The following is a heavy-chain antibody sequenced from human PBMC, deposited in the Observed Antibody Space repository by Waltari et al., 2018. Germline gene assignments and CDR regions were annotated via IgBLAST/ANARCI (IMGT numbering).Heavy chain of an antibody. CDR2: ISGNGVNT. Sequence: EVQLLESGGGLVQPGGSLRLSCAASGFMFSTYALSWVRQTPGKGLAWVSGISGNGVNTDDAESLKGRFTISRDNSKNTLYLQLNSLTAEDTAVYYCAKDNFGLVFPNCYCDYWGQGTLVTVSS. CDR3: AKDNFGLVFPNCYCDY. D-gene: IGHD1-1*01. CDR1: GFMFSTYA. J-gene: IGHJ4*02. V-gene: IGHV3-23*01.